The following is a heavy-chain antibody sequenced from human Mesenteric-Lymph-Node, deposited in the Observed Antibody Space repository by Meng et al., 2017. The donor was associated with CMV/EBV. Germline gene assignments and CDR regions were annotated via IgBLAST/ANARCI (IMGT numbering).Heavy chain of an antibody. CDR3: VRDRVTRSNWFDP. Sequence: GGSLRPSCAASGFTFSSYSMNWVRQAPGKGLEWVSSISSSSSYIYYADSVKGRFTIPRDNAKNSLYLQMNSLRAEDTAVYYCVRDRVTRSNWFDPWGQGTLVTVSS. CDR2: ISSSSSYI. J-gene: IGHJ5*02. CDR1: GFTFSSYS. D-gene: IGHD2-21*02. V-gene: IGHV3-21*01.